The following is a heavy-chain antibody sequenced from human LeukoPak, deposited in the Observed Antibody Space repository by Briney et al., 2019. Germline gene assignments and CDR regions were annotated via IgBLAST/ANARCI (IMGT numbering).Heavy chain of an antibody. V-gene: IGHV4-34*01. CDR1: GGSFSGYY. D-gene: IGHD6-13*01. CDR2: INHSGST. J-gene: IGHJ6*03. CDR3: AREISSSWYFYYYYYMGV. Sequence: SETLSLTCAVYGGSFSGYYWSWIRQPPGKGLEWIGEINHSGSTNYNPSLKSRVTISVDTSKNQFSLKLSSVTAADTAVYYCAREISSSWYFYYYYYMGVWGKGTTVTVSS.